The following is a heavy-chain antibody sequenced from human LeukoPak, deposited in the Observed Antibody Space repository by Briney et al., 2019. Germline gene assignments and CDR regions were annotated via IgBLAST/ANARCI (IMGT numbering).Heavy chain of an antibody. CDR3: ARRAGAYSHPYDY. Sequence: PGGSLRLSCAAPEFTFSSYAMHWVRQAPGKGLEWVAVILYDGSNKKYADSVKGRFTISRDNSKNTLFLQMNSLRAEDTAVYYCARRAGAYSHPYDYWGQGTLVTVSS. J-gene: IGHJ4*02. V-gene: IGHV3-30*03. CDR1: EFTFSSYA. CDR2: ILYDGSNK. D-gene: IGHD4/OR15-4a*01.